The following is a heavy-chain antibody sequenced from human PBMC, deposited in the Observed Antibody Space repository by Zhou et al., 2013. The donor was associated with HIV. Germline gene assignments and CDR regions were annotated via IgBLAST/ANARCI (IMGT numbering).Heavy chain of an antibody. D-gene: IGHD6-13*01. J-gene: IGHJ4*02. CDR3: ARGPPYSSSWSRMYYLDY. CDR2: INVDSGNT. V-gene: IGHV1-3*01. CDR1: GGTFSSYA. Sequence: QVQLVQSGAEVKKPGSSVKVSCKASGGTFSSYAINWVRQAPGQGLEWMGWINVDSGNTKYSQKFQGRVTITRDTSATTAYMQLSSLGSEDTAVYYCARGPPYSSSWSRMYYLDYWGQGTLVTVSS.